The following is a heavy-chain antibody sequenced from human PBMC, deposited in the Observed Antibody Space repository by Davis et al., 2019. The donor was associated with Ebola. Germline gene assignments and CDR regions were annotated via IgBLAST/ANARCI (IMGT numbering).Heavy chain of an antibody. D-gene: IGHD2-2*01. V-gene: IGHV3-7*01. CDR1: GFTFSSYW. J-gene: IGHJ4*02. CDR2: IKQDGSEK. Sequence: PGGSLRLSCAASGFTFSSYWMSWVRQAPGRGLEWVANIKQDGSEKYYVDSVKGRFTISRDNAKNSLYLQMNSLRAEDTAVYYCARDFSDHIVVVPAAIDYWGQGTLVTVSS. CDR3: ARDFSDHIVVVPAAIDY.